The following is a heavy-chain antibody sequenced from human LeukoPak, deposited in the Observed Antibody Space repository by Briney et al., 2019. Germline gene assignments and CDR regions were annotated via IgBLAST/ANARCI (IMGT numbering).Heavy chain of an antibody. J-gene: IGHJ4*02. D-gene: IGHD6-13*01. CDR1: GYTFTGYY. CDR3: ARGAQASCSWYLDY. Sequence: ASVKVSCKASGYTFTGYYMHWVRQAPGQGLEWMGRINPNSGGTNYAQKFQGRVTMTRDTSISTAYMELSRLRSDDTAVYYCARGAQASCSWYLDYRGQGTLVTVSS. V-gene: IGHV1-2*06. CDR2: INPNSGGT.